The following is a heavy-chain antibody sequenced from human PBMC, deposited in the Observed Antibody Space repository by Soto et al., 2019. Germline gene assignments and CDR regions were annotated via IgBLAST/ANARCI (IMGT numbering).Heavy chain of an antibody. CDR3: ARVGSGYYHNWFDP. CDR1: GGSISGYY. V-gene: IGHV4-59*01. D-gene: IGHD3-22*01. Sequence: QVQLQESGPGLVKPSETLSLTCTVSGGSISGYYWSWIRQPPGKGLEWIGYIYYSGSTNYNPSLKSRVTISVDTSKNQFSLKLSSVTAADTAVYYCARVGSGYYHNWFDPWGQGTLVTVSS. J-gene: IGHJ5*02. CDR2: IYYSGST.